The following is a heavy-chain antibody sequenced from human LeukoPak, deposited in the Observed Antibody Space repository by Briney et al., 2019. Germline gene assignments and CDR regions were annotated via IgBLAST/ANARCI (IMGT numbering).Heavy chain of an antibody. J-gene: IGHJ5*02. CDR1: GGSISSGSYY. Sequence: PSETLSLTCTVSGGSISSGSYYWSWIRQPAGKGLEWIGRIYTSGSTHYNPSLKSRVTISVDTSKNQFSLKLSSVTAADTAVYYCARHRSRSIAVAALFNRFDPWGQGTLVTVSS. CDR3: ARHRSRSIAVAALFNRFDP. V-gene: IGHV4-61*02. CDR2: IYTSGST. D-gene: IGHD6-19*01.